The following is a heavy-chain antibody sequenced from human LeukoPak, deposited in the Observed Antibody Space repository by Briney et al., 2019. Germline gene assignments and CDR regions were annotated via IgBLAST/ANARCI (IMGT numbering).Heavy chain of an antibody. V-gene: IGHV3-23*01. Sequence: GGSLRLSCEASGLTSSSYAMSWVRQAPGKGLEWVSLIRGGGADTYYADSVKGRFTISRDNSKNTLYLQMNSLRAEDTAVYYCAKTHSSGWAFDYWGQGTLVTVSS. CDR1: GLTSSSYA. CDR2: IRGGGADT. J-gene: IGHJ4*02. D-gene: IGHD6-19*01. CDR3: AKTHSSGWAFDY.